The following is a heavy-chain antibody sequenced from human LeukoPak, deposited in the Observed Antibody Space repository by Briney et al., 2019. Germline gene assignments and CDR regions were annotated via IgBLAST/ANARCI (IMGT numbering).Heavy chain of an antibody. CDR1: GGSISSYY. J-gene: IGHJ4*02. D-gene: IGHD4/OR15-4a*01. CDR2: IYYSGST. Sequence: SETLSLTCTVSGGSISSYYWSWIRQPPGKGLEWIGYIYYSGSTNYNPSLKSRVTISVDTSKNQFSLKLSSVTAADTAVYYCAGLDXVSRANSRFDYWGQGTLVTVSS. V-gene: IGHV4-59*08. CDR3: AGLDXVSRANSRFDY.